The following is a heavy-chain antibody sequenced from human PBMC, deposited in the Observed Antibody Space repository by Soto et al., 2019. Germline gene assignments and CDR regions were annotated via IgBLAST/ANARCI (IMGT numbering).Heavy chain of an antibody. V-gene: IGHV4-31*03. J-gene: IGHJ4*02. D-gene: IGHD1-26*01. Sequence: QVQLQESGPGLVKPSQTLSLTCTVSGGSISSGGYYWSWIRQHPGKGLEWIGYIYYSGSTYYNYYNPSLKSRVTISVDTSKNQFSLKLSSVTAAETAVYYCERTPLLWGQGTLVTVSS. CDR2: IYYSGSTYYN. CDR1: GGSISSGGYY. CDR3: ERTPLL.